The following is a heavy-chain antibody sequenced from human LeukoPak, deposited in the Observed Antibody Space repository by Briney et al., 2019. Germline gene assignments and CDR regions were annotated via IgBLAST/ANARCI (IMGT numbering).Heavy chain of an antibody. CDR2: IRYDGSNE. CDR1: GFTFSSYG. D-gene: IGHD3-3*01. J-gene: IGHJ4*02. Sequence: PGGSLRLSCAASGFTFSSYGMHWVRQAPGKGLEWVSFIRYDGSNEYYADSVRGRFTISRDNSKNTLYLQMNSLRAEDTAVYYCARGYNYDFWSGYYGFDYWGQGTLVTVSS. V-gene: IGHV3-30*02. CDR3: ARGYNYDFWSGYYGFDY.